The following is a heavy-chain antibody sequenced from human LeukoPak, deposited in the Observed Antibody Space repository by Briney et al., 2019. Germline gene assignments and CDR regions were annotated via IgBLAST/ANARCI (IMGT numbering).Heavy chain of an antibody. J-gene: IGHJ4*02. D-gene: IGHD6-13*01. V-gene: IGHV3-23*01. CDR3: AKESIAAAGNVNCFDY. CDR1: GFTFSSYA. Sequence: PGGSLRLSCAASGFTFSSYAMSWVRQAPGKGLEWVSGISGSGGSTYYADSVKGRFTISRDNSKNTLYLQMNSLRAEDTAVYYCAKESIAAAGNVNCFDYWGQGTLVTVSS. CDR2: ISGSGGST.